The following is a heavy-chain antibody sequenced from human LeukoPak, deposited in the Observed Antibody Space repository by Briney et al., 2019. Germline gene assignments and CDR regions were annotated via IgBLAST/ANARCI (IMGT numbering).Heavy chain of an antibody. Sequence: SETLSLTCSVSGGSISRSNYYWGWIRQPPGKGLEWIRSIFYIGSTYYNPSLKSRVTISVDTSRNHFSLRLVYVTAPDTAVYYCARQKGPRDITSLPLMDVWGQGTTVTVSS. CDR2: IFYIGST. V-gene: IGHV4-39*01. J-gene: IGHJ6*02. CDR1: GGSISRSNYY. D-gene: IGHD2-15*01. CDR3: ARQKGPRDITSLPLMDV.